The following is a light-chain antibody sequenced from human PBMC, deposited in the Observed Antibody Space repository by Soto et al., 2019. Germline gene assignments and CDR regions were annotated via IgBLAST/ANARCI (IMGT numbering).Light chain of an antibody. Sequence: FVVTQSPDTLSLSPGETATLSCRASQSVSSSVAWYQHKPGQSPRLVVYSGYKRSPGIPARFSGSGSGTDFTLTFSSLESDDFAIYYCQQRYSWLRVFGPGTKVEVK. CDR2: SGY. J-gene: IGKJ1*01. V-gene: IGKV3-11*01. CDR1: QSVSSS. CDR3: QQRYSWLRV.